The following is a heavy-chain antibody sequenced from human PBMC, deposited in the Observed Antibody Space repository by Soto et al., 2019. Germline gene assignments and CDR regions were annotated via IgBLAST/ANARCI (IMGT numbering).Heavy chain of an antibody. V-gene: IGHV3-53*01. CDR2: IYSGGST. D-gene: IGHD3-22*01. Sequence: EVQLVESGGGLIQPGGSLRLSCAASGFTFSSNDMNWVRQAPGKGLEWVSLIYSGGSTYYADSVKGRFTISRDNSKNTLYLQMSNLRAEDTAVSYCATRPLLPGAPWGQGTMVTVSS. CDR1: GFTFSSND. CDR3: ATRPLLPGAP. J-gene: IGHJ3*01.